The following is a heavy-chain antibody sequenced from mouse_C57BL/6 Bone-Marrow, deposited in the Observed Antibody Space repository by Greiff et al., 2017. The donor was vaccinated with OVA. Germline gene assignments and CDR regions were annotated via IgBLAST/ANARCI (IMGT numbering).Heavy chain of an antibody. V-gene: IGHV5-16*01. J-gene: IGHJ1*03. CDR2: INYDGSST. CDR3: ARAFSNHWYFDV. D-gene: IGHD2-5*01. Sequence: DVHLVESEGGLVQPGSSMKLSCTASGFTFSDYYMAWVRQVPEKGLEWVANINYDGSSTYYLDSLKSRFIISRDNAKNILYLQMSSLKSEDTATYYCARAFSNHWYFDVWGTGTTVTVSS. CDR1: GFTFSDYY.